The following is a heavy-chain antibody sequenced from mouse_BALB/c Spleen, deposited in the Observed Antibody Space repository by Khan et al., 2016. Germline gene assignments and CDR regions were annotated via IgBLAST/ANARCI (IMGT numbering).Heavy chain of an antibody. CDR2: ISSSGIT. CDR3: GRSGNYFDY. J-gene: IGHJ2*01. Sequence: EVQLKESGPGLVKPSQSLSLTCTVTGYSITSGFAWNWIRQFPGNKLEWMGYISSSGITGYNPSLKSRISITRDTSKNQFFLQLISVTAEDTATYYCGRSGNYFDYWGQGTILTVSS. D-gene: IGHD1-1*02. V-gene: IGHV3-2*02. CDR1: GYSITSGFA.